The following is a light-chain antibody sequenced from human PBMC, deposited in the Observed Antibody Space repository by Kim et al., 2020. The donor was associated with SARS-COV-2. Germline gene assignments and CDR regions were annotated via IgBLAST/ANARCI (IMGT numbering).Light chain of an antibody. V-gene: IGKV1-17*03. CDR1: HDIYTY. CDR3: LHHKDYPYT. Sequence: AYVRDRVTITCRASHDIYTYLAWFQQKPGKVPKRLISGASRLQSGVPSRFSGSGSGAEFTLTISNLQPEDVATYYCLHHKDYPYTFGQGTKVDIK. J-gene: IGKJ1*01. CDR2: GAS.